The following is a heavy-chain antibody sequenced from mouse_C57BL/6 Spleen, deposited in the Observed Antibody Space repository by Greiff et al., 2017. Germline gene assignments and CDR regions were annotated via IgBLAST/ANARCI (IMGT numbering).Heavy chain of an antibody. Sequence: EVKLVESGGGLVKPGGSLKLSCAASGFTFSDYGMHWVRQAPEQGLAWVAYISSGSSTIYYADTLKGRFTISRDNAKNTLFLQMTSRRSEDTAMYYCAILYDYDGGNAMDYWGQGTSVTVSS. D-gene: IGHD2-4*01. CDR1: GFTFSDYG. V-gene: IGHV5-17*01. CDR2: ISSGSSTI. J-gene: IGHJ4*01. CDR3: AILYDYDGGNAMDY.